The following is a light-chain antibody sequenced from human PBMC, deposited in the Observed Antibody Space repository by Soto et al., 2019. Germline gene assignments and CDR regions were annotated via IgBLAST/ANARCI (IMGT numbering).Light chain of an antibody. CDR3: SSFTSSSTYV. CDR1: GTDVGQYNY. Sequence: QSVLTQPPSASGSPGQSVTISCTGAGTDVGQYNYVSWYQQHPGKAPKLMIYDVSSRPSGVSNRFSGSKSGNTASLTISGLQAEDEADYYCSSFTSSSTYVFGTGTKVTVL. V-gene: IGLV2-14*01. J-gene: IGLJ1*01. CDR2: DVS.